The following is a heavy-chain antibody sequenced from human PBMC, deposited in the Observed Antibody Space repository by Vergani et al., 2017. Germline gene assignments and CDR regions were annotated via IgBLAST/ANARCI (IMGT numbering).Heavy chain of an antibody. CDR1: GYRITSYW. CDR2: IYPGNSDT. Sequence: EVQLVPSGAEMKTPGESLKISCKGSGYRITSYWIGWVRQMPGKGLEWMGIIYPGNSDTRYSPSFQGQVTISADKSISTAYLQWSSLKASDTAMYYCARVMSMVRGVIYYGMDVWGQGTTVTVSS. CDR3: ARVMSMVRGVIYYGMDV. D-gene: IGHD3-10*01. J-gene: IGHJ6*02. V-gene: IGHV5-51*01.